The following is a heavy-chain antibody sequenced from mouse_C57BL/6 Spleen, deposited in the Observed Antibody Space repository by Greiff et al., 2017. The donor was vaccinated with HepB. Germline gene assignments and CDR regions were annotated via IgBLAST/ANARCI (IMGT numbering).Heavy chain of an antibody. CDR2: IDPENGDT. CDR1: GFNIKDDY. V-gene: IGHV14-4*01. Sequence: EVQLQESGAELVRPGASVKLSCTASGFNIKDDYMHWVKQRPEQGLEWIGWIDPENGDTEYASKFQGKATITADTSSNTAYLQLSSLTSEDTAVYYCTRWLLRGGRFDYWGQGTTLTVSS. J-gene: IGHJ2*01. CDR3: TRWLLRGGRFDY. D-gene: IGHD2-3*01.